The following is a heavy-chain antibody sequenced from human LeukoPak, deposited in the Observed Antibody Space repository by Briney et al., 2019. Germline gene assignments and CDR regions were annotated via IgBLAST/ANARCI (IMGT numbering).Heavy chain of an antibody. CDR2: IIPIFGTA. V-gene: IGHV1-69*13. CDR3: ARDYGSIAARTPNRAPDY. D-gene: IGHD6-6*01. Sequence: GASVKVSCKASGGTFSSYAISWVRQAPGRGLEWMGGIIPIFGTANYAQKFQGRVTITADESTSTAYMELRSLRSDDTAVYYCARDYGSIAARTPNRAPDYWGQGTLVTVSP. J-gene: IGHJ4*02. CDR1: GGTFSSYA.